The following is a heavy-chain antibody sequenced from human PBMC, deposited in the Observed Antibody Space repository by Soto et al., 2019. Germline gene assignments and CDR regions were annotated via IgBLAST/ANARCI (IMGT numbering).Heavy chain of an antibody. Sequence: SETLSLTCAVYGGSFSGYYWSWIRQPPGKGLEWIGEINHSGSTNYNPSLKSRVTISVDTSKNQFSLKLSFVTAADTAVYYCARGNSLGYCSGGSCPRPYNWFDPWGQGTLVTVSS. J-gene: IGHJ5*02. CDR1: GGSFSGYY. CDR3: ARGNSLGYCSGGSCPRPYNWFDP. D-gene: IGHD2-15*01. CDR2: INHSGST. V-gene: IGHV4-34*01.